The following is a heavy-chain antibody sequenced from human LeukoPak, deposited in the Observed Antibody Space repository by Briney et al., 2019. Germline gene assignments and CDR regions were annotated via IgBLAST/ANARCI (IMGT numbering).Heavy chain of an antibody. V-gene: IGHV3-21*01. J-gene: IGHJ6*03. CDR3: ARDGSAAAAPPEGYYYYYYMDV. CDR2: ISSSSSYI. Sequence: GGSLKLSCAASGFTFSSYSMNWVRQAPGKGLEWVSSISSSSSYIYYADSVKGRFTISRDNAKNSLYLQMNSLRAEDTAVYYCARDGSAAAAPPEGYYYYYYMDVWGKGTTVTVSS. CDR1: GFTFSSYS. D-gene: IGHD6-13*01.